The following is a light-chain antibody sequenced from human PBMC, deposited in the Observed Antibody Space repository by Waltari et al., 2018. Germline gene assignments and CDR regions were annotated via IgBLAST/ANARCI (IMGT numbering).Light chain of an antibody. CDR3: QHFENLPLT. J-gene: IGKJ4*01. V-gene: IGKV1-33*01. CDR2: EAS. CDR1: QDITNN. Sequence: CQASQDITNNLNLYQQKPGQSPKLLIYEASTLHTGVPSRFRGRGYGTDFTLIISRLQPEDVATYYCQHFENLPLTFGGGTKVEIK.